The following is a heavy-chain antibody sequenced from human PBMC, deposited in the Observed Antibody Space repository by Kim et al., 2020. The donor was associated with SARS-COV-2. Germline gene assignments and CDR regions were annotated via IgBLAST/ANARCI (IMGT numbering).Heavy chain of an antibody. V-gene: IGHV3-21*01. CDR3: VRCYGSGLL. CDR1: GFTFNQYT. CDR2: ISAASHNI. J-gene: IGHJ4*02. Sequence: GGSLRLSCAASGFTFNQYTMNWVRHAPGRGLEWISSISAASHNIYYADSVKGRFIISRDNGKNSLSLQMNSLRAEDTAVYYCVRCYGSGLLWGQGTLVTVSS. D-gene: IGHD3-10*01.